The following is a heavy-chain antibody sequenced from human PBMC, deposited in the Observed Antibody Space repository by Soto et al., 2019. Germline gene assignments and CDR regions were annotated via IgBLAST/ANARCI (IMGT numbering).Heavy chain of an antibody. CDR1: GFTFSSYA. J-gene: IGHJ6*02. D-gene: IGHD3-10*01. V-gene: IGHV3-23*01. CDR2: ISGSGGST. CDR3: AKAPLYYYGSGSHYYYGMDV. Sequence: GWSLRLSCAASGFTFSSYAMSWVRQAPGKGLEWVSAISGSGGSTYYADSVKGRFTISRDNSKNTLYLQMNSLRAEDTAVYYCAKAPLYYYGSGSHYYYGMDVWGQGTTVTVSS.